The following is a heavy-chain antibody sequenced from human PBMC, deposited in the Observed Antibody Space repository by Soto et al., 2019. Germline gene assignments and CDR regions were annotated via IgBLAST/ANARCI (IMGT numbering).Heavy chain of an antibody. V-gene: IGHV4-39*01. CDR2: VYYSGGA. CDR3: GRVVEGATRHTDFDS. D-gene: IGHD2-21*01. J-gene: IGHJ5*01. CDR1: GVSIHNSHSF. Sequence: PSKTLSLTCAVSGVSIHNSHSFWGWIRQPPGKGLEFIANVYYSGGAHYNPSFKSRVTISGDTATNQVSLRMSSVTAADTAVYFCGRVVEGATRHTDFDSWGQGTLVTVS.